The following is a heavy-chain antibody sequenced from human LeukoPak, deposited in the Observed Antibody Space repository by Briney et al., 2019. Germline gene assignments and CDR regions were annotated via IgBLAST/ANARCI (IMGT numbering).Heavy chain of an antibody. J-gene: IGHJ6*03. V-gene: IGHV1-69*01. Sequence: SVKVSCKASGGTFSSYAISWVRQAPGQGLEWMGGIIPIFGTANYAQKFQGRVTITADESTSTAYMELSSLRSEDTAVYYCARVRGDCSGGSCYYYYYMDVWGKGTTVTVSS. D-gene: IGHD2-15*01. CDR1: GGTFSSYA. CDR2: IIPIFGTA. CDR3: ARVRGDCSGGSCYYYYYMDV.